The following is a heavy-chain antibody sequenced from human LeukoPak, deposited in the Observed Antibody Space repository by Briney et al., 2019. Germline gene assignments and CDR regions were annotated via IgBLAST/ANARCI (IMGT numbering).Heavy chain of an antibody. J-gene: IGHJ6*03. D-gene: IGHD5-18*01. CDR3: ARAPRRGYSYGYRYYYMDV. CDR1: GGSISSYY. Sequence: SETLSLTCTVSGGSISSYYWSWIRQPPGKGLEWIGYIYYSGSTDYNPSLKSRVTISVDTSKNQFSLKLSSVTAADTAVYYCARAPRRGYSYGYRYYYMDVWGKGTTVTVSS. CDR2: IYYSGST. V-gene: IGHV4-59*12.